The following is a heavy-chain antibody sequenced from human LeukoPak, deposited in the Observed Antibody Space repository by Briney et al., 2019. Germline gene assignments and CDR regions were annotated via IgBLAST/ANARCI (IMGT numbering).Heavy chain of an antibody. CDR1: GYTFTGYY. CDR3: ARGIRGCSSTSCYRWFDP. V-gene: IGHV1-2*02. J-gene: IGHJ5*02. CDR2: INPNSGGT. D-gene: IGHD2-2*02. Sequence: ASVKVSCKASGYTFTGYYMHWVRQAPGQGLEWMGWINPNSGGTNYAQKFQGRVTMTRDTSISTAYMELSRLRSDDTAVYYCARGIRGCSSTSCYRWFDPWGQGTLVTVSS.